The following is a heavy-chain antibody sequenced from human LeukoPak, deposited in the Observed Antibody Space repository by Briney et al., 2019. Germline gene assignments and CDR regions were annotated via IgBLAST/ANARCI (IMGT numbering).Heavy chain of an antibody. Sequence: GGSLRLSCAASGFTFSSYWMHWVRQAPGKGLVWVSRINSDGSSTSYADSVKGRLTISRDNAKNTLYLQMNSLRAEDTAVYYCARGDPTGLYDYWGQGTLVTVSS. D-gene: IGHD3-10*01. CDR3: ARGDPTGLYDY. V-gene: IGHV3-74*01. CDR2: INSDGSST. J-gene: IGHJ4*02. CDR1: GFTFSSYW.